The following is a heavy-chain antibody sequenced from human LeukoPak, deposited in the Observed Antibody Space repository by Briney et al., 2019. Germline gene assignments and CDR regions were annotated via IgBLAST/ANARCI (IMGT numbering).Heavy chain of an antibody. Sequence: LETLSLTCTVSGGSISSYYWSWIRQPPGKGLEWIGYIYYSGSTNYNPSLKSRVTISVDTSKNQFSLKLSSVTAADTAVYYCGRHTYSSSWYPTYWGQGTLVTVSS. CDR1: GGSISSYY. CDR2: IYYSGST. D-gene: IGHD6-13*01. V-gene: IGHV4-59*08. J-gene: IGHJ4*02. CDR3: GRHTYSSSWYPTY.